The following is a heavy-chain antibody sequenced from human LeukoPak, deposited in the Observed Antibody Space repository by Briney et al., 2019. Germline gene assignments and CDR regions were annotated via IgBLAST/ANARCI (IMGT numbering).Heavy chain of an antibody. Sequence: GGSLRLSCTASGFTFSTYDMNWVRQAPGKGLEWVSGISWNSGSIGYANSVKGRFTISRDNAKNSLYLQMNSLRAEDTALYYCAKDESPKLLWFGELSGYFDYWGQGTLVTVSS. CDR1: GFTFSTYD. D-gene: IGHD3-10*01. V-gene: IGHV3-9*01. CDR3: AKDESPKLLWFGELSGYFDY. CDR2: ISWNSGSI. J-gene: IGHJ4*02.